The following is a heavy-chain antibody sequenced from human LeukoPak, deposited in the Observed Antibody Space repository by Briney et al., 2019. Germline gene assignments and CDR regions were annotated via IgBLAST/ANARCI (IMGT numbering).Heavy chain of an antibody. J-gene: IGHJ5*02. CDR2: IWYDGSNK. CDR1: GFAFSSYG. D-gene: IGHD6-19*01. Sequence: GGSLRLSCAASGFAFSSYGMHWVRQAPGKGLEWVAVIWYDGSNKYYADSVKGRFTISRDNSKNTLYLQMNSLRAEDTAVYYCARDFPPIAVAGTGNNWFDPWGQGTLVTVSS. CDR3: ARDFPPIAVAGTGNNWFDP. V-gene: IGHV3-33*01.